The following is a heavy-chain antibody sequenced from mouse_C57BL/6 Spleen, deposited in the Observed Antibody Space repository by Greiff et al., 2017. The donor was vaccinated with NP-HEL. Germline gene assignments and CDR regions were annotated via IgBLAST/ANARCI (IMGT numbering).Heavy chain of an antibody. V-gene: IGHV5-17*01. CDR3: ARNYGSSWYFDV. CDR2: ISSGSSTI. CDR1: GFTFSDYG. J-gene: IGHJ1*03. Sequence: DVHLVESGGGLVKPGGSLKLSCAASGFTFSDYGMHWVRQAPEKGLEWVAYISSGSSTIYYADTVKGRFTISRDNAKNTLFLQMTSLRSEDTAMYYCARNYGSSWYFDVWGTGTTVTVAS. D-gene: IGHD1-1*01.